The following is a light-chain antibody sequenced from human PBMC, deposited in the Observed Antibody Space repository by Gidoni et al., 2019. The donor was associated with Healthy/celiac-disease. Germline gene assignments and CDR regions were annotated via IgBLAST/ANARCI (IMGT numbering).Light chain of an antibody. J-gene: IGKJ3*01. CDR3: QQSYSTPY. Sequence: DLQLPQSPSSLSASVGDRVTITCRASQSISSYLNWYQQNPGKAPKLLIYAASSLQSGVPSRFSGSGSGTDFTLTISSLQPEDFATYYCQQSYSTPYFGPGTKVDIK. CDR1: QSISSY. V-gene: IGKV1-39*01. CDR2: AAS.